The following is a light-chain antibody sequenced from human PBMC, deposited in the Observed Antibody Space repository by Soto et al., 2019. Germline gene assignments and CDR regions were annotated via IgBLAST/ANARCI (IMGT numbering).Light chain of an antibody. J-gene: IGKJ5*01. V-gene: IGKV1-5*01. CDR2: AAS. CDR1: QSVRSW. Sequence: IQMTQSPSAVSASVGDRVTITCRASQSVRSWLAWYQQKPGRAPKFLIYAASTLQSGVPSRFSGSGSGTEFTLTISSLQPEDFATYYCQQYDSFSVTFGQGTLLEIK. CDR3: QQYDSFSVT.